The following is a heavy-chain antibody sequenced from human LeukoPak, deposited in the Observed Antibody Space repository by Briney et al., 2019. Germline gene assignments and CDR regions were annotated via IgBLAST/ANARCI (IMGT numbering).Heavy chain of an antibody. J-gene: IGHJ3*02. Sequence: GGSLRLSCAASGFTVSNTYMSWVRQAPGKGLEWVSIIYSGGGTRYADSVKGRFTISRDNSKNTLYLQVNSLRAEDTAVYYCAKDRSGWLRGASDIWGQGTMVTVS. CDR2: IYSGGGT. V-gene: IGHV3-53*01. CDR1: GFTVSNTY. D-gene: IGHD6-19*01. CDR3: AKDRSGWLRGASDI.